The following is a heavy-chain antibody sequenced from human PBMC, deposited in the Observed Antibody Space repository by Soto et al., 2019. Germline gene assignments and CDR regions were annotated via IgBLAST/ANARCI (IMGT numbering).Heavy chain of an antibody. J-gene: IGHJ4*02. CDR2: TSSGAGSI. CDR3: ARLLKSGKYYFDY. CDR1: WFPFSGYY. D-gene: IGHD1-26*01. Sequence: GGALRLSRATPWFPFSGYYIRWIPPASGKGLECVSYTSSGAGSIYYADSVKGRFTISRDNAKNSLYLQMNSLRAEDTAVYYCARLLKSGKYYFDYWGQGTLVTVSS. V-gene: IGHV3-11*01.